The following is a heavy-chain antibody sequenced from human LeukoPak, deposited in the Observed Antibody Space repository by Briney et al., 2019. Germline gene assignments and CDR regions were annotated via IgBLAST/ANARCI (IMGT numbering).Heavy chain of an antibody. V-gene: IGHV1-2*02. CDR3: ASMTTVTTGFDP. Sequence: ASVKVSCKASGYTFTGYYMHWVRQAPGQGLEWLGWINPNSGGTNYAQKFQGRVTMTRDTSISTAYMELSRLRSDDTAVYYCASMTTVTTGFDPWGQGTLVTVSS. CDR1: GYTFTGYY. CDR2: INPNSGGT. D-gene: IGHD4-11*01. J-gene: IGHJ5*02.